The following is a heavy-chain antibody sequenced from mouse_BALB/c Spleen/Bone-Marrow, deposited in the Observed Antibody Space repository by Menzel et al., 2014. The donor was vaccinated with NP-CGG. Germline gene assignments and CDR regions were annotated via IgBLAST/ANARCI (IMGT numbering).Heavy chain of an antibody. D-gene: IGHD2-1*01. CDR1: GYTFTSYW. J-gene: IGHJ4*01. CDR3: ATLYYGNSYYYAMDY. CDR2: INPSTGYT. V-gene: IGHV1-7*01. Sequence: QVHLQQPGAELAKPGASVKMSCKASGYTFTSYWMHWVKQRPGQGLEWIGYINPSTGYTEYNQKFKDKATLTADKSSSTAYMQLSSLTSEDSAVYYCATLYYGNSYYYAMDYWGQGTSVTVSS.